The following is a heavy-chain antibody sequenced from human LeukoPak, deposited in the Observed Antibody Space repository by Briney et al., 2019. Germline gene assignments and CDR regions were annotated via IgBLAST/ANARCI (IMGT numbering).Heavy chain of an antibody. J-gene: IGHJ5*02. Sequence: SETLSLTCAVYGGSFSGYYWSWIRQPPGKGLEWIGEINHSGSTNYNPSLKSRVTISVDTSKNQFSLKLSSVTAADTAVYYCARSIAQYNWFNPWGQGTLVTVSS. CDR3: ARSIAQYNWFNP. CDR1: GGSFSGYY. D-gene: IGHD6-13*01. CDR2: INHSGST. V-gene: IGHV4-34*01.